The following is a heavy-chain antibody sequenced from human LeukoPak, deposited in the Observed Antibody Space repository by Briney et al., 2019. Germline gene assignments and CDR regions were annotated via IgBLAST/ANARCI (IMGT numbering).Heavy chain of an antibody. D-gene: IGHD3-22*01. CDR2: IYSGGST. CDR1: GFTFSSYA. V-gene: IGHV3-53*01. Sequence: GGSLRLSCAASGFTFSSYAMSWVRQAPGKGLEWVSVIYSGGSTYYADSVKGRFTISRDNSKNTLYLQMNSLRAEDTAVYYCARADSQYPDAFDIWGQGTMVTVSS. J-gene: IGHJ3*02. CDR3: ARADSQYPDAFDI.